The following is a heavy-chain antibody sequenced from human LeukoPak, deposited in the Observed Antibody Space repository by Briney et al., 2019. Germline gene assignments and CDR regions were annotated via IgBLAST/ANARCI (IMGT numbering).Heavy chain of an antibody. CDR2: IYNGGST. CDR1: GFTVSSNY. Sequence: PGGSLRLSCAASGFTVSSNYMSWVRQAPGKGLEWVSVIYNGGSTYYADSVKGRFTISRDNSKNTLYLQMNSLRAEDTAVYYCARVPLRLGELSPFPWGQGTLVTVSS. CDR3: ARVPLRLGELSPFP. J-gene: IGHJ5*02. D-gene: IGHD3-16*02. V-gene: IGHV3-53*01.